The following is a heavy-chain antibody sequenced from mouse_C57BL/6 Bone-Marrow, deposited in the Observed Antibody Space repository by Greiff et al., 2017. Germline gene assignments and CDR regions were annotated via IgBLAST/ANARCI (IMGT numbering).Heavy chain of an antibody. D-gene: IGHD4-1*01. CDR3: TRGVGRGYWYFDV. J-gene: IGHJ1*03. CDR1: GFPFSSYA. V-gene: IGHV5-9-1*02. CDR2: ISSGGDYI. Sequence: EVMLVESGEGLVKPGGSLKLSCAASGFPFSSYAMSWVRQTPEKRLEWVAYISSGGDYIYYADTVKGRFTISRDNARNTLYLQMSSLKSEDTAMYYCTRGVGRGYWYFDVWGTGTTVTVSS.